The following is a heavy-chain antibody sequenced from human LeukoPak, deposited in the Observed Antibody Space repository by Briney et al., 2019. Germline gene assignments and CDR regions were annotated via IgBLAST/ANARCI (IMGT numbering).Heavy chain of an antibody. CDR3: AKDEYYYDSSGYYTYFDY. CDR2: ISGSGGST. CDR1: GFTFSSYA. D-gene: IGHD3-22*01. J-gene: IGHJ4*02. V-gene: IGHV3-23*01. Sequence: GGSLRLSCAASGFTFSSYAMSWVRQAPGKGLEWVSAISGSGGSTYYADSVKGRFTISRDNSKNTLYLQMNSLRAEDTAVYYCAKDEYYYDSSGYYTYFDYWGQGTLVTVSS.